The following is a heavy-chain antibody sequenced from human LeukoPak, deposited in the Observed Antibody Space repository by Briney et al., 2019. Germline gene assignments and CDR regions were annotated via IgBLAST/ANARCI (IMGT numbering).Heavy chain of an antibody. J-gene: IGHJ6*02. CDR3: AKDWEYSSSNGMDV. Sequence: GGSLRLSCAASGFTFSIYAMSWVRQGPGKGLEWVSTINTSGGSTYYADSVKGRFTISRDSAKNTLYLQMNSLRAEDTAVYYCAKDWEYSSSNGMDVWGQGTTVTVSS. CDR1: GFTFSIYA. V-gene: IGHV3-23*01. D-gene: IGHD6-6*01. CDR2: INTSGGST.